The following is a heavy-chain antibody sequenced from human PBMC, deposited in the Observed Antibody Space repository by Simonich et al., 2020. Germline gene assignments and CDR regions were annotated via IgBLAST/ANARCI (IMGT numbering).Heavy chain of an antibody. D-gene: IGHD3-10*01. V-gene: IGHV1-2*02. J-gene: IGHJ4*02. CDR3: ARWPSIPASYGSGSYFDY. Sequence: QVQLVQSGAEVKKPGASVKVSCKASGYTFTGYYMHWVRQAPGQGLEWRGWINPNSGGTNNAQKCQGRVTMTRDTSISTAYMELSRLRSDDTAVYYCARWPSIPASYGSGSYFDYWGQGTLVTVSS. CDR1: GYTFTGYY. CDR2: INPNSGGT.